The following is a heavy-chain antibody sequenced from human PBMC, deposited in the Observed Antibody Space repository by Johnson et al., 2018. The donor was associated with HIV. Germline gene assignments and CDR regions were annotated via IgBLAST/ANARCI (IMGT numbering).Heavy chain of an antibody. CDR1: GFTFSSYG. D-gene: IGHD4-23*01. J-gene: IGHJ3*02. CDR2: ISFAGTNQ. V-gene: IGHV3-33*05. Sequence: QVQLVESGGGVVQPGRSLRLSCAASGFTFSSYGMHWVRQAPGKGLEWVAGISFAGTNQYYADSVRGRFSISRDNSKNTLYLQMNSLRGEDTAVYYCAKGTGRVTPGAFDIWGQGTMVTVSS. CDR3: AKGTGRVTPGAFDI.